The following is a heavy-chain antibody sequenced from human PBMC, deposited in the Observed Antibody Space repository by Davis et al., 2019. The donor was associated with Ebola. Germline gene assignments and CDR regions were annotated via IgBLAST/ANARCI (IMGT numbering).Heavy chain of an antibody. CDR3: ARDLEVGQWLVLASFDY. D-gene: IGHD6-19*01. J-gene: IGHJ4*02. CDR1: GFTFSSYS. V-gene: IGHV3-48*02. Sequence: GGSLRLSCAAPGFTFSSYSMNWVRQAPGKGLEWVSYISSSSSTIYDAASVKGRFTISRDNAKNSLYLQMNSLRDEDTAVYYCARDLEVGQWLVLASFDYWGQGTLVTVSS. CDR2: ISSSSSTI.